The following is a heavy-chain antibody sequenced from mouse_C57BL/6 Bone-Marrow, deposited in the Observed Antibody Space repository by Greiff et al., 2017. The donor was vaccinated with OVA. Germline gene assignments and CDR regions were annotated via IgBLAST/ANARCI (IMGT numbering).Heavy chain of an antibody. D-gene: IGHD1-1*01. CDR1: GYTFTSYW. J-gene: IGHJ1*03. V-gene: IGHV1-74*01. Sequence: QVHVKQPGAELVKPGASVKVSCKASGYTFTSYWMHWVKQRPGQGLEWIGRIHPSDSDTNYNQKFKGKATLTVDKSSSTAYMQLSILTSEDSAVYYCAITTESPLEGFDVWGTGTTVTVSS. CDR3: AITTESPLEGFDV. CDR2: IHPSDSDT.